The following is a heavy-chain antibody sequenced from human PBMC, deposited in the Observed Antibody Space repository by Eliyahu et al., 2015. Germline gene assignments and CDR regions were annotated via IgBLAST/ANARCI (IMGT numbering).Heavy chain of an antibody. Sequence: EVQLVESGGGLIQPGGSLRLSCAVSGFSVNSNYMTWVRQAPGKGLXWVSVIYSGGSTYYRDSVKGRFTISRDISKNTLFLQMNSLRAEDTAVYYCESKDYNSGLDVWGQGTTVTVSS. D-gene: IGHD5-24*01. CDR2: IYSGGST. CDR1: GFSVNSNY. CDR3: ESKDYNSGLDV. V-gene: IGHV3-53*01. J-gene: IGHJ6*02.